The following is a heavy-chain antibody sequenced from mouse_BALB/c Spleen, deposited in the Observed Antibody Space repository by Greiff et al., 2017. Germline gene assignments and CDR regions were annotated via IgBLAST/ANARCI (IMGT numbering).Heavy chain of an antibody. D-gene: IGHD2-14*01. V-gene: IGHV14-3*02. Sequence: EVQLQQSGAELVKPGASVKLSCTASGFNIKDTYMHWVKQRPEQGLEWIGRIDPANGNTKYDPKFQGKATITADTSSNTAYLQLSSLTSEDTAVYYCATLRYDEVGVDYWGQGTTLTVSS. CDR2: IDPANGNT. J-gene: IGHJ2*01. CDR3: ATLRYDEVGVDY. CDR1: GFNIKDTY.